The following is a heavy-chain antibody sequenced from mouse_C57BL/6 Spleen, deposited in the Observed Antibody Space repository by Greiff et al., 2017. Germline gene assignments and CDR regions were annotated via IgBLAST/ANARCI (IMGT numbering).Heavy chain of an antibody. CDR3: ASEGY. J-gene: IGHJ2*01. CDR2: INPSTGGT. V-gene: IGHV1-42*01. Sequence: EVQLVESGPELVKPGASVKISCKASGYSFTGYYMNWVKQSPEKSLEWIGEINPSTGGTTYNQKFKAKATLTVDKSSSTAYMQLKSLTSEDSAVYYCASEGYWGQGTTLTVSS. CDR1: GYSFTGYY.